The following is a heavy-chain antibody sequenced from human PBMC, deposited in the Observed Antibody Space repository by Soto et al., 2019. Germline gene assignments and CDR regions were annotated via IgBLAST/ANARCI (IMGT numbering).Heavy chain of an antibody. V-gene: IGHV1-18*01. D-gene: IGHD3-9*01. J-gene: IGHJ5*02. CDR1: GYTFTSYG. CDR3: ARGRLSFNWLLYNWFGP. Sequence: QVPLVQSGAEVKKPGASVKVSCKASGYTFTSYGISWVRQAPGQGLEWMGWISAYNGNTNYAQKLQGRVTMTADTSTSTAYMQLRILRFDDRPVYDYARGRLSFNWLLYNWFGPWGQGTLVTVSS. CDR2: ISAYNGNT.